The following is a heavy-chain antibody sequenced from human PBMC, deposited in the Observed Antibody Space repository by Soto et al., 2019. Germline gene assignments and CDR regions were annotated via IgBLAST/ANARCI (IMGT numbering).Heavy chain of an antibody. Sequence: SETLSLTCTVSGGSIGTYYWSWVRQAPGKGLEWIGYIYYSGTTKYNPSLKSRVTILVDTSKNQFSLNLSSVTAADTAVYYCARHIVASIGFDFWGQGTLVTVSS. D-gene: IGHD5-12*01. CDR3: ARHIVASIGFDF. CDR2: IYYSGTT. CDR1: GGSIGTYY. V-gene: IGHV4-59*08. J-gene: IGHJ4*02.